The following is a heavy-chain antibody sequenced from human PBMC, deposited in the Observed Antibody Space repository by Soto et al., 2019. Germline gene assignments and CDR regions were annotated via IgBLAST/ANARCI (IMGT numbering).Heavy chain of an antibody. CDR1: GDSVSSNSAA. J-gene: IGHJ5*02. V-gene: IGHV6-1*01. D-gene: IGHD3-3*01. CDR2: TYYRSKWYN. CDR3: ARDLSVSFDFWSGIGHTENYWFAP. Sequence: SQTLSLTCAISGDSVSSNSAAWNWIRQSPSRGLEWLGRTYYRSKWYNDYAVSVKSRITINPDTSKNQFSVQLNSVTPEDTAVYYCARDLSVSFDFWSGIGHTENYWFAPWGQGTLVTV.